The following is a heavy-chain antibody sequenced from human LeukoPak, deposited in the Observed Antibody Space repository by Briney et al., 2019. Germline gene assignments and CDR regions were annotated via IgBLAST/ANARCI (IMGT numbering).Heavy chain of an antibody. D-gene: IGHD1-1*01. Sequence: PGGSLRLSCAASAFSLNAYNMNWVRQAPGKGLEWVSSISYTGTYIYYADSVKGRFTISRDNSKNTLYLQMTSLRAEDTAIYYCAKSQSPQWRRYDTYNDASDIWGQGTMVTVSS. J-gene: IGHJ3*02. CDR2: ISYTGTYI. CDR1: AFSLNAYN. V-gene: IGHV3-21*04. CDR3: AKSQSPQWRRYDTYNDASDI.